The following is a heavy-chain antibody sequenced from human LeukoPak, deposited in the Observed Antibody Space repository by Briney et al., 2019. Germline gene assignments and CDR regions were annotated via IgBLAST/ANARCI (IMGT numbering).Heavy chain of an antibody. Sequence: GSLRLSCAASGFTFSSYAMHWVRQAPGKGLEWVAVISYDGSNKYYADSVKGRFTISRDNSKNTLYLQMNSLRAEDTAVYYCARAQGTRSGFDYWGQGTLVTVSS. CDR3: ARAQGTRSGFDY. CDR1: GFTFSSYA. V-gene: IGHV3-30-3*01. D-gene: IGHD3-3*01. CDR2: ISYDGSNK. J-gene: IGHJ4*02.